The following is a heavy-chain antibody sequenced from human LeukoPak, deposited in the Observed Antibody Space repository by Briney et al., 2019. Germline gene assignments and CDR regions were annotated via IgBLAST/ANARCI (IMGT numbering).Heavy chain of an antibody. J-gene: IGHJ3*02. V-gene: IGHV3-23*01. CDR1: EFTFSSYG. D-gene: IGHD4-17*01. CDR3: ARDPNGDYIGTFDM. Sequence: GGCLRLSCAASEFTFSSYGMSWVRQAPGKGREWGSSISGSGGSTQYADSVQGRFAISRDNSKNTLYLQMNSLRVEDTAVYFCARDPNGDYIGTFDMWGRGTMVSVSS. CDR2: ISGSGGST.